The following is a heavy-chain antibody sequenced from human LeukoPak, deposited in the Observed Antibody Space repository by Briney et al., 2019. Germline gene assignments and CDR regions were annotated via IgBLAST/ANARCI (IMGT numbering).Heavy chain of an antibody. Sequence: PSGTLSLTCAVSGGSISSGGYYWSWIRQHPGKGLEWIGYIYYSGSTYYNPSLKSRVTIPVDTSKNQFSLKLSSVTAADTAVYYCARGGAYGSGSYFRDYWGQGTLVTVSS. J-gene: IGHJ4*02. CDR3: ARGGAYGSGSYFRDY. V-gene: IGHV4-31*11. D-gene: IGHD3-10*01. CDR2: IYYSGST. CDR1: GGSISSGGYY.